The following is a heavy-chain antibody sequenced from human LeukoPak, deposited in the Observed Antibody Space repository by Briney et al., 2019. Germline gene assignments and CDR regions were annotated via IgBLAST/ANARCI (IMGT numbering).Heavy chain of an antibody. V-gene: IGHV3-7*01. CDR3: ARIMDLIGVHFDF. D-gene: IGHD2-21*01. J-gene: IGHJ4*02. CDR2: MKQDGGEI. Sequence: PGGSLRLSCVVSGFTFNNYWMSWVRQAPGKGLEWVATMKQDGGEIYYVDSVRGRFTISRDNAKNSLYLQMNSLRAEDTAMYYGARIMDLIGVHFDFWGQGTLVTVSS. CDR1: GFTFNNYW.